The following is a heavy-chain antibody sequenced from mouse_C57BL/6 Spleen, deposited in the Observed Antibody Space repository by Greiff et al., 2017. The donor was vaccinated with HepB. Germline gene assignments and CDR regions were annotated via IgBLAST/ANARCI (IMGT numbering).Heavy chain of an antibody. CDR2: IHPNSGST. Sequence: QVQLQQPGAELVKPGASVKLSCKASGYTFTSYWMHWVKQRPGQGLEWIGMIHPNSGSTNYNEKFKSKATLTVDKSSSTAYMQLSSLTSEDSAVYYCARGVTTVVATGGPWFAYWGQGTLVTVSA. J-gene: IGHJ3*01. CDR1: GYTFTSYW. D-gene: IGHD1-1*01. V-gene: IGHV1-64*01. CDR3: ARGVTTVVATGGPWFAY.